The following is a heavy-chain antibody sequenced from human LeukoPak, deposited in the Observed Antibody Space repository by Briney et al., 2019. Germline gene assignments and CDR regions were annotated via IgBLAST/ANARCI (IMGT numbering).Heavy chain of an antibody. CDR1: GYTFTNYD. CDR3: ARSKVTMIDGDY. D-gene: IGHD3-22*01. V-gene: IGHV1-8*03. CDR2: MNPNSGNT. J-gene: IGHJ4*02. Sequence: ASVKVSCKASGYTFTNYDINWVRQATGQGLEWMGWMNPNSGNTGYAQKFQGRVTITRNTSISTAYMELSSLRSDDTAVYYCARSKVTMIDGDYWGQGTLVTVSS.